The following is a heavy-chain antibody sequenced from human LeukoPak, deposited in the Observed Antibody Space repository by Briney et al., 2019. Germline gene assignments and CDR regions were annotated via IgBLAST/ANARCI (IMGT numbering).Heavy chain of an antibody. D-gene: IGHD2-2*01. CDR1: GGSISSSSYY. CDR3: ARVVPAAYFDY. V-gene: IGHV4-39*01. CDR2: IYYSGST. J-gene: IGHJ4*02. Sequence: PSETLSLTCTVSGGSISSSSYYWGWIRQPPGRGLEWFGSIYYSGSTYYNPSLKSRVTISVDTSKNQFSLKLSSVTAADTAVYYCARVVPAAYFDYWGQGTLVTVSS.